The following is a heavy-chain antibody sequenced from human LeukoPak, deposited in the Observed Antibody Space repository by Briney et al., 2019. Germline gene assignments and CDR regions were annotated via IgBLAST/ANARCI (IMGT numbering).Heavy chain of an antibody. CDR2: IWYDGSNK. Sequence: GGSLRLSCAASGFTFSSYGMPWVRQAPGKGLEWVAVIWYDGSNKYYADSVKGRFTISRDNAKNSLYLQMNSLRAEDTAVYYCARGFRNPDYWGQGTLVTVSS. V-gene: IGHV3-33*01. CDR3: ARGFRNPDY. D-gene: IGHD1-1*01. J-gene: IGHJ4*02. CDR1: GFTFSSYG.